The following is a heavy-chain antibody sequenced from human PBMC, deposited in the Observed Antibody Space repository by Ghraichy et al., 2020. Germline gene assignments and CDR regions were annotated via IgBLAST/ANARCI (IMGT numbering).Heavy chain of an antibody. CDR2: IGGSSTHI. J-gene: IGHJ6*02. CDR3: ARGSRVVRFFYYDGMDV. Sequence: GGSLRLSCAVSGFTFSTYSMNWVRQAPGKGLEWVSSIGGSSTHIYYADSVKGRFIISRDNAKNSLYLQMDSLRAEDTAVYFCARGSRVVRFFYYDGMDVWGQGTTVTVSS. D-gene: IGHD4-23*01. CDR1: GFTFSTYS. V-gene: IGHV3-21*06.